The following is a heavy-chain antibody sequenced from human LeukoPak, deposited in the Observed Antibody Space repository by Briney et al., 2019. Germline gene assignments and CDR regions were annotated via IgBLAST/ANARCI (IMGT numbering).Heavy chain of an antibody. CDR1: GGSISSSSYY. J-gene: IGHJ4*02. V-gene: IGHV4-39*01. Sequence: SETLSLTCTVSGGSISSSSYYWGWIRQPPGKGLEWIGSMYYSGSTYYNPSLKSRVTISVDTSKNQLSLKLSSVTAADTAVYYCARHSSGWYPVFDYWGQGTLVTVSS. CDR2: MYYSGST. CDR3: ARHSSGWYPVFDY. D-gene: IGHD6-19*01.